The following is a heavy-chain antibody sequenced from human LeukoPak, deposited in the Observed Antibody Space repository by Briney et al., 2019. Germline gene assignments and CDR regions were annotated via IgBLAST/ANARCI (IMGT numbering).Heavy chain of an antibody. D-gene: IGHD3-22*01. Sequence: GGSLRLSCAASGFTVSSNSMSWVRQAPGKGLEWVSVIHSGGSTYYTDSVQGRFTISRDNSKNTLYLQMNSLRAEDTAVYYCAKGQNYYDGSGYYSTDYWGQGTPVTVSS. V-gene: IGHV3-66*01. CDR1: GFTVSSNS. CDR2: IHSGGST. CDR3: AKGQNYYDGSGYYSTDY. J-gene: IGHJ4*02.